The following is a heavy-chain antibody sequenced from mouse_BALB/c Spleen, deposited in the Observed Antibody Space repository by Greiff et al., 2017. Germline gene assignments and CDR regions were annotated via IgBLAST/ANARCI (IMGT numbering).Heavy chain of an antibody. Sequence: QVQLQQSGAELVRPGTSVKVSCKASGYAFTNYLIEWVKQRPGQGLEWIGVINPGSGGTNYNEKFKGKATLTADKSSSTAYMQLSSLTSDDSAVYFWARSRGVYYALVAYWGQGTLVTVSA. V-gene: IGHV1-54*01. CDR2: INPGSGGT. D-gene: IGHD2-1*01. CDR1: GYAFTNYL. CDR3: ARSRGVYYALVAY. J-gene: IGHJ3*01.